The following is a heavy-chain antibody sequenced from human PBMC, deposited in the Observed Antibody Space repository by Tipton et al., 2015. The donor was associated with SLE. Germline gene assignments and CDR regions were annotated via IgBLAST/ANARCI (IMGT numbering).Heavy chain of an antibody. V-gene: IGHV3-53*01. CDR1: GFTVNGDY. CDR2: IYSATSI. CDR3: ARDRGSGYDFDYYYGMDV. D-gene: IGHD5-12*01. Sequence: SLRLSCAGSGFTVNGDYMTWVRQAPGKGLEWVSVIYSATSIYYADSVKGRFTISRDNAKNSLYLQMNSLRAEDTAVYYCARDRGSGYDFDYYYGMDVWGQGTTVTVSS. J-gene: IGHJ6*02.